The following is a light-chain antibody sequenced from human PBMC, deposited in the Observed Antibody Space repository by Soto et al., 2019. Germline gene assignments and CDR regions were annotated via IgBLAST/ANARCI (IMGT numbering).Light chain of an antibody. CDR2: DVT. Sequence: QSALTQPASVSGSPGQSITISCTGTSSDVGGYNYVSWYQQHPGKAPKLIIYDVTNRPSGVSDRFSGSKSGNTASLTISGLQAEDGTDYYCSSYTSSITPFVFGTGTKLTVL. V-gene: IGLV2-14*03. CDR3: SSYTSSITPFV. J-gene: IGLJ1*01. CDR1: SSDVGGYNY.